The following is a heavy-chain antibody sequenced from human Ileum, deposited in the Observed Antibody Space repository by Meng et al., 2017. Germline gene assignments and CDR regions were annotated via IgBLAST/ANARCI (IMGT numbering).Heavy chain of an antibody. CDR1: GGSITSGSFW. V-gene: IGHV4-39*07. Sequence: QLQDPGPGLVRPSETLPLSCPVFGGSITSGSFWWGWIRQTPGKGLEWFGSISYSGTTSYNPSLRSRVTMSLDTSKNQFSLILSSVTAADTAVYYCARQPTGFPNWFDPWGQGTLVTVSS. CDR3: ARQPTGFPNWFDP. CDR2: ISYSGTT. D-gene: IGHD3-9*01. J-gene: IGHJ5*02.